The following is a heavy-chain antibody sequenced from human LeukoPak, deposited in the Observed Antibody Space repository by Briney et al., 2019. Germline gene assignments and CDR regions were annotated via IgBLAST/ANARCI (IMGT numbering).Heavy chain of an antibody. CDR3: ATTVVTGDVDI. CDR1: GGSISSYY. V-gene: IGHV4-59*08. CDR2: IYYSGST. J-gene: IGHJ3*02. D-gene: IGHD4-23*01. Sequence: PSETLSLTCTVSGGSISSYYWSWIRQPPGKGLEWIGYIYYSGSTNYNPSLKSRVTISVDTSKNQFSLKLSSVTAADTAVYYCATTVVTGDVDIWGQGTMVTVSS.